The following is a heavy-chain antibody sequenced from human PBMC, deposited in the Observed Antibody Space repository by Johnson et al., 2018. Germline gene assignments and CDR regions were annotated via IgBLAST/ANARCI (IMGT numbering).Heavy chain of an antibody. CDR1: GFTFSSYA. V-gene: IGHV3-30-3*01. Sequence: QVQLVESGGGVVQXGRSXRLXCAASGFTFSSYAIHWVRQAPGKGLEWVALISYNGSNKYYADSVKGRFTISRDNSKNTLYLQMNSLRAEDTAVYYCARNCGGDCYSSYYYYYGMDVWGQGTTVTVSS. J-gene: IGHJ6*02. CDR2: ISYNGSNK. D-gene: IGHD2-21*02. CDR3: ARNCGGDCYSSYYYYYGMDV.